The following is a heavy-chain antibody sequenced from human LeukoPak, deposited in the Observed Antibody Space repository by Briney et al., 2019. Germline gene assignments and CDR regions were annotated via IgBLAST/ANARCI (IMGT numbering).Heavy chain of an antibody. D-gene: IGHD3-16*01. V-gene: IGHV1-69-2*01. Sequence: GASVKVSCKASGDTFTDYYMHWVLQAPGKGLEWMGRVDPEDGEAKYAVKFQGRVILSADTSTDTAYMELSGLTSEDTAVYYCATGEATGGSYDYWGRGTLVTVSS. CDR1: GDTFTDYY. J-gene: IGHJ4*02. CDR2: VDPEDGEA. CDR3: ATGEATGGSYDY.